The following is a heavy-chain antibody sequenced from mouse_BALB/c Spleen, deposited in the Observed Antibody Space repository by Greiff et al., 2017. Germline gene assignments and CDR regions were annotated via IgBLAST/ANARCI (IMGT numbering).Heavy chain of an antibody. V-gene: IGHV5-4*02. CDR1: GFTFSDYY. CDR3: AIYDYEGPFAY. D-gene: IGHD2-4*01. Sequence: EVKLMESGGGLVKPGGSLKLSCAASGFTFSDYYMYWVRQTPEKRLEWVATISDGGSYTYYPDSVKGRFTISRDNAKNNLYLQMSSLKSEDTAMYYCAIYDYEGPFAYWGQGTLVTVSA. CDR2: ISDGGSYT. J-gene: IGHJ3*01.